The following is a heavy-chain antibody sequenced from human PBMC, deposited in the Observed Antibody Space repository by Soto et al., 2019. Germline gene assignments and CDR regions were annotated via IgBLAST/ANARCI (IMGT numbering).Heavy chain of an antibody. CDR3: ARLRALVYYYYYYGMDV. CDR1: GFTFSSYS. Sequence: GGSLRLSCAASGFTFSSYSMNWVRQAPGKGLEWVSNISNSGSYKYYADSVKGRFTISRDNAKNSLYLQMNSLRAEDTAVYYCARLRALVYYYYYYGMDVWGQGTTVTVSS. D-gene: IGHD6-13*01. J-gene: IGHJ6*02. CDR2: ISNSGSYK. V-gene: IGHV3-21*04.